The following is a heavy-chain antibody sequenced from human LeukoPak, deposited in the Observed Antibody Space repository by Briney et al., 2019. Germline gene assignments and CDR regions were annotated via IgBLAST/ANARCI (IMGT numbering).Heavy chain of an antibody. CDR1: GGTFSSYA. D-gene: IGHD3-9*01. Sequence: ASVKVSCKASGGTFSSYAINWVRQATGQGPEWMGWMNPNSGNTGYAQKFQGRVTMTRNTSISTAYMELSSLRSEDTAVYYCASHQMYYEILTGFEYYYYYGMDVWGQGTTVTVSS. CDR3: ASHQMYYEILTGFEYYYYYGMDV. CDR2: MNPNSGNT. V-gene: IGHV1-8*02. J-gene: IGHJ6*02.